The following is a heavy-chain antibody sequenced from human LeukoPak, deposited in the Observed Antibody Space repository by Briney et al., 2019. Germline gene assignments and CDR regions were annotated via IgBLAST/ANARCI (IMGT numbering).Heavy chain of an antibody. D-gene: IGHD4-17*01. CDR1: GFTFGNYW. CDR3: ARDEYGDYVFDY. CDR2: INSDGTTT. V-gene: IGHV3-74*01. J-gene: IGHJ4*02. Sequence: GGSPRLSCVGSGFTFGNYWMHWVRQAPGKGLVWVSRINSDGTTTSYADFVQGRFTISRDNAKNTLNLQMNSLTGEDTGVYYCARDEYGDYVFDYWGQGSLVSVSS.